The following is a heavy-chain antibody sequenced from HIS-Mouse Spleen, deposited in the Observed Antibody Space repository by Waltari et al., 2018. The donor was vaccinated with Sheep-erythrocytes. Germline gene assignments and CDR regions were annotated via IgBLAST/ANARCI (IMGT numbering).Heavy chain of an antibody. Sequence: EVQLVESGGGLVKPGGSLRLSCAASGFTFSSYSMNWVRQAPGKGLEWVCYISSSSSYIYYADSVKGRFTISRDNAKNSLYLQMNSLRAEDTAVYYCARVASGATFDYWGQGTLVTVSS. CDR3: ARVASGATFDY. CDR2: ISSSSSYI. CDR1: GFTFSSYS. V-gene: IGHV3-21*01. J-gene: IGHJ4*02. D-gene: IGHD1-26*01.